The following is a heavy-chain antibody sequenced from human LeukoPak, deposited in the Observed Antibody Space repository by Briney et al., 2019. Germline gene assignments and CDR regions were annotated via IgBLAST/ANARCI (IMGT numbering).Heavy chain of an antibody. D-gene: IGHD3-10*01. CDR1: GGSISSSNW. Sequence: NSSETLSLTCAVSGGSISSSNWWSWVRQPPGKGLEWIGEIYHSGSTNYNPSLKSRVTISVDKSKNQFSLKLSSVTAADTALYYCARGYELLWFGELPSPYYYYYMDVWGKGTTVTVSS. J-gene: IGHJ6*03. CDR2: IYHSGST. V-gene: IGHV4-4*02. CDR3: ARGYELLWFGELPSPYYYYYMDV.